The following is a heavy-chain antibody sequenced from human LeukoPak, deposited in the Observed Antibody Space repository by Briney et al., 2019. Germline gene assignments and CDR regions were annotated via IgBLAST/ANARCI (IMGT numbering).Heavy chain of an antibody. CDR1: GFTFSSYG. V-gene: IGHV3-33*01. CDR3: AREYCSGGSCYIFDY. D-gene: IGHD2-15*01. J-gene: IGHJ4*02. CDR2: IWYDGSNK. Sequence: GRSLRLSRAASGFTFSSYGMHWVRQAPGKGLEWVAVIWYDGSNKYYADSVKGRFTISRDNSKNTLYLQMNSLRAEDTAVYYCAREYCSGGSCYIFDYWGQGTLVTVSS.